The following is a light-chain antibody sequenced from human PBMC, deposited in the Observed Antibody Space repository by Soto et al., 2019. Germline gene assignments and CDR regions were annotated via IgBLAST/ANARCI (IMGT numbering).Light chain of an antibody. Sequence: QSALTQPASVSGSPGQSITISCTGTSSDIGSYNYVSWYQQHPGRAPKIMIYEVSNRPSGVSNRFSASKSGNTASLTISGLQAEDEADYYCSSYTSTSTLVVFGGGTKLTVL. CDR2: EVS. CDR3: SSYTSTSTLVV. V-gene: IGLV2-14*01. J-gene: IGLJ3*02. CDR1: SSDIGSYNY.